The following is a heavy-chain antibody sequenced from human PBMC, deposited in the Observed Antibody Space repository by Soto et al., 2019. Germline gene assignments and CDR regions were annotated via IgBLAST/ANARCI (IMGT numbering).Heavy chain of an antibody. CDR3: ARDLGYYDSSGYFDY. D-gene: IGHD3-22*01. CDR2: ISSSDSII. Sequence: PGGSLRLPCAASGFTCSCYYMSWIRQSPGKGLEWVSYISSSDSIIYYADSVKGRFTISRDNAKNSLYLQMNSLRAEDTAVYYCARDLGYYDSSGYFDYWGQGTLVTAPQ. V-gene: IGHV3-11*01. CDR1: GFTCSCYY. J-gene: IGHJ4*02.